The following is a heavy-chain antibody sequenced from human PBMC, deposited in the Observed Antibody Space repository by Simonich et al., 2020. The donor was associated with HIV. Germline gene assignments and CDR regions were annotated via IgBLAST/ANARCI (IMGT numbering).Heavy chain of an antibody. D-gene: IGHD3-22*01. CDR2: INHSGST. Sequence: QVQLQQWGAGLLKPSETLSLTCAVYGGSFSGYYWSWIRQPPGKGLEGIGEINHSGSTNYNPAPKSRVTISLDTSKNQFSMKLSSVTAADTAVYYCARHSASDDSSGRRYFDLWGRGTLVTVFS. CDR1: GGSFSGYY. V-gene: IGHV4-34*01. CDR3: ARHSASDDSSGRRYFDL. J-gene: IGHJ2*01.